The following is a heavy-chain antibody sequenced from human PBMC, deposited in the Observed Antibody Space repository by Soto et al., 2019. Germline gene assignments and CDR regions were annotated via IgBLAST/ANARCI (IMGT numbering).Heavy chain of an antibody. V-gene: IGHV3-64*04. D-gene: IGHD3-22*01. Sequence: GGSLRLSCSASGFTFSNYDMVWVRQAPGKGLEYISAITSHGHITYYGDSVKGRFTISRDNSKKTLYLQMNSLRPEDTALYYCAKDEYYYSRSGYYIFDSWGQGTLVTVSS. CDR2: ITSHGHIT. CDR3: AKDEYYYSRSGYYIFDS. J-gene: IGHJ4*02. CDR1: GFTFSNYD.